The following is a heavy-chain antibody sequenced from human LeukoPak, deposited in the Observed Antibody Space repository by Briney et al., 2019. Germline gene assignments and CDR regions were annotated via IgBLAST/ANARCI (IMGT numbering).Heavy chain of an antibody. CDR2: IYYSGST. CDR1: GGSISSSSYY. Sequence: PSETLSLTCTVSGGSISSSSYYWGWIRQPPGKGLEWIGSIYYSGSTYYNPSLKSRVTISVDTSKNQFSLKLSSVTAADTAVYYCAIDSSGWLFDYWGQGTLVTVSS. D-gene: IGHD6-19*01. CDR3: AIDSSGWLFDY. V-gene: IGHV4-39*07. J-gene: IGHJ4*02.